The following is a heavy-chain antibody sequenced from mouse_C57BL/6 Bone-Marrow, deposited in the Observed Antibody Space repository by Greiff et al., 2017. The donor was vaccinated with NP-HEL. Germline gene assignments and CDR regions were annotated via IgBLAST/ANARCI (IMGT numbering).Heavy chain of an antibody. V-gene: IGHV1-81*01. J-gene: IGHJ2*01. Sequence: QVQLQQSGAELARPGASVKLSCKASGYTFTSYGISWVKQRTGQGLEWIGEIYPRSGNTYYNEKFKGKATLTADKSSSTAYMELRSLTSEDSAVYFCARYDGYYLYYFGYWGQGTTLTVSS. CDR3: ARYDGYYLYYFGY. CDR2: IYPRSGNT. CDR1: GYTFTSYG. D-gene: IGHD2-3*01.